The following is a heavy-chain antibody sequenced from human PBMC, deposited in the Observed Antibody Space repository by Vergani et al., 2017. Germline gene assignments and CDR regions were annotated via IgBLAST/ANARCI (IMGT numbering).Heavy chain of an antibody. D-gene: IGHD3-9*01. J-gene: IGHJ4*02. CDR1: GFSFNSYW. Sequence: DVHLAESGGGFFQPGGSLRLSCSVSGFSFNSYWMNLVRQVPGKGLLWVSRIKSDGSMTAYADSLKGRFTISRDNAQNTLYLRMNSLKTKDTAVYYCTSPTKWELRYYFDYWGQGTLVTVSS. CDR2: IKSDGSMT. CDR3: TSPTKWELRYYFDY. V-gene: IGHV3-74*03.